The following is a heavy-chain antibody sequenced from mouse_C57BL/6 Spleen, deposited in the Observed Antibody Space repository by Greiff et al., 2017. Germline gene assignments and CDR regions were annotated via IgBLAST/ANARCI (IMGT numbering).Heavy chain of an antibody. V-gene: IGHV5-4*01. D-gene: IGHD4-1*01. J-gene: IGHJ2*01. CDR1: GFTFSSYA. Sequence: EVKLEESGGGLVKPGGSLKLSCAASGFTFSSYAMSWVRQTPEKRLEWVATISDGGSYTYYPDNVKGRFTISRDNAKNNLYLQMSHLKSEDTAMYYCAREELTGTRYFDYWGQGTTLTVSS. CDR3: AREELTGTRYFDY. CDR2: ISDGGSYT.